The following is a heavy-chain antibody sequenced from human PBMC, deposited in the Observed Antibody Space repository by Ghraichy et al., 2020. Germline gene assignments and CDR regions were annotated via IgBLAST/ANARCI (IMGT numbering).Heavy chain of an antibody. J-gene: IGHJ6*02. CDR1: GFTFSDYY. CDR3: ARELVVTIFGVVTTYGMDV. V-gene: IGHV3-11*06. CDR2: ISSSSSYT. D-gene: IGHD3-3*01. Sequence: GESLNISCAASGFTFSDYYMSWIRQAPGKGLEWVSYISSSSSYTNYADSVKGRFTISRDNAKNSLYLQMNSLRAEDTAVYYCARELVVTIFGVVTTYGMDVWGQGTTVTVSS.